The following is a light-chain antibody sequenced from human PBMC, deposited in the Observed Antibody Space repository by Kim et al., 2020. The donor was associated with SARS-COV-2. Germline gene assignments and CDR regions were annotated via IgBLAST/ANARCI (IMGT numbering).Light chain of an antibody. CDR3: LQDYNYPRT. V-gene: IGKV1-6*01. J-gene: IGKJ1*01. Sequence: AIQMTQSPSSLSVSVGDRVTITCRASQGIRNDLGWYQQKPGKAPKLLIYGISTLQSGVPSRFSGSGSGTDFTLTISSLQPEDFATYYCLQDYNYPRTFGQGTKVDIK. CDR1: QGIRND. CDR2: GIS.